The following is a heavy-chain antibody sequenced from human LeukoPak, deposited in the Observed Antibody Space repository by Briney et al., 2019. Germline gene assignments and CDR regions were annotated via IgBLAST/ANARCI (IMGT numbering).Heavy chain of an antibody. Sequence: GGPLRLSCAAPGFTFSSYAITWVRQAPGKGLKWVSAFSATDHSAQYAQSVKGRFTISRDNSKNTLYLQMNSLSAEDTAVYYCAKARIAAAGTGAFDVWGQGTMVTVSS. CDR2: FSATDHSA. V-gene: IGHV3-23*01. J-gene: IGHJ3*01. CDR3: AKARIAAAGTGAFDV. D-gene: IGHD6-13*01. CDR1: GFTFSSYA.